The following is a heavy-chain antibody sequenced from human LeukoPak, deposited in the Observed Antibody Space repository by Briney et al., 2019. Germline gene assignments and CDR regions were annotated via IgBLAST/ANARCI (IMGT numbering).Heavy chain of an antibody. Sequence: PSETLSLTCTVSGGSISSYYGSWIRQPPGKGLEWGGYIYDSGSTNYNPSLRSRGPQSIDTAKNQFSLRLSSVTAADTAVYYCAGSGSGSYYSPWYFDLWGRGSMVSVCS. CDR1: GGSISSYY. J-gene: IGHJ2*01. D-gene: IGHD3-10*01. CDR2: IYDSGST. V-gene: IGHV4-59*01. CDR3: AGSGSGSYYSPWYFDL.